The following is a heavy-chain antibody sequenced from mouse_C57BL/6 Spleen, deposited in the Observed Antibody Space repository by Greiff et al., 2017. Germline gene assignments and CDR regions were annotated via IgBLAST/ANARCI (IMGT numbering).Heavy chain of an antibody. CDR2: IDPETGGT. J-gene: IGHJ2*01. D-gene: IGHD3-3*01. Sequence: VQLQQSGAELVRPGASVTLSCKASGYTFTDYEMHWVKQTPVHGLEWIGAIDPETGGTAYNQKFNGKAILTADKSSSTPYMELRSLTSKDADVYYWTRERAGLDYWGQGTTLTVSS. CDR3: TRERAGLDY. CDR1: GYTFTDYE. V-gene: IGHV1-15*01.